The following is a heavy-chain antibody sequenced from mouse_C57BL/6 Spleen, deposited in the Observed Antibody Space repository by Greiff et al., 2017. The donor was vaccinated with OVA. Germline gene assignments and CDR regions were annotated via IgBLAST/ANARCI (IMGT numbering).Heavy chain of an antibody. J-gene: IGHJ4*01. V-gene: IGHV1-5*01. CDR3: TRSWDDVYAMDY. CDR2: IYTGNSDT. CDR1: GYTFTSYW. D-gene: IGHD4-1*01. Sequence: VQLQQPGPVLARPGASVKLSCKTSGYTFTSYWMHWVKPRPGQGLEWIGAIYTGNSDTRYNQKFKGKATLTAVTSASTAYMELSSRTNEDASVYYCTRSWDDVYAMDYWGQGTSVTVSA.